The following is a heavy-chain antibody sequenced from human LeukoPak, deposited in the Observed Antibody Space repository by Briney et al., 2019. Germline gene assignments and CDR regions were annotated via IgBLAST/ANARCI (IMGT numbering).Heavy chain of an antibody. CDR2: FDPEDGKT. V-gene: IGHV1-24*01. CDR3: ATGYLVTAGLMDV. D-gene: IGHD6-13*01. CDR1: GYTLTALS. Sequence: GASLKVSCKVSGYTLTALSMLWGRQAPGKGREWMGRFDPEDGKTIYAHKFQGRVTMTEDTSTDTAYMELSSLRYEDTDVYSCATGYLVTAGLMDVWGQGTTVTVSS. J-gene: IGHJ6*02.